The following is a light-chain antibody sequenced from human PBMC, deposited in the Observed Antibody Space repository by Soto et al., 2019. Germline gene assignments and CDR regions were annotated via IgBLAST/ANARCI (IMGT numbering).Light chain of an antibody. J-gene: IGKJ5*01. CDR3: QQLNSYPIT. V-gene: IGKV1D-12*01. CDR2: GAS. CDR1: QGISTW. Sequence: DIQMTQSPSSVSASVGDRFTITCRASQGISTWLAWYQQKPGKAPKLLIYGASTLQSGVPSRFSGSGSGTEFTLTISSLQPEDFATYYCQQLNSYPITFGQGTRLEIK.